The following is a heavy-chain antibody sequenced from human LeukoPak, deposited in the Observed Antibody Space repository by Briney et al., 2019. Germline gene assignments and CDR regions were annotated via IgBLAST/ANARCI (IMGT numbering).Heavy chain of an antibody. CDR1: GGTFSSYA. V-gene: IGHV1-18*01. J-gene: IGHJ5*02. D-gene: IGHD2-2*01. Sequence: ASVKVSCKASGGTFSSYAISWVRQAPGQGLEWVGWISPYNGNTNYAQKLQGRVTLTTDTSTTTAYMELRSLRSDDTAVYYCARGGVVPPASVNWFDPWGQGTLVTVSS. CDR3: ARGGVVPPASVNWFDP. CDR2: ISPYNGNT.